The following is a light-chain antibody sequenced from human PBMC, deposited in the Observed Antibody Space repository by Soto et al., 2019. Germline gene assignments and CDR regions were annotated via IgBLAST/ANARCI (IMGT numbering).Light chain of an antibody. J-gene: IGLJ3*02. V-gene: IGLV4-60*03. CDR3: ETWDSDVWM. CDR2: VEGSGDY. CDR1: SGHRNYI. Sequence: QSVLTQSSSASASPGSSVKLTCTLSSGHRNYIIAWHQQQPGTAPRYLMKVEGSGDYNRGSGVPDRFSGSSSGADRYLIISTLQSEDEADYYWETWDSDVWMFGGGTKLTVL.